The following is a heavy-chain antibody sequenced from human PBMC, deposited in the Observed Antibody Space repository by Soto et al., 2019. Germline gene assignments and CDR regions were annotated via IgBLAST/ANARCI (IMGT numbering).Heavy chain of an antibody. J-gene: IGHJ3*02. Sequence: SETLSLTCAVYGGSFSGYYWSWIRQPPGKGLEWIGEINHSGSTNYNPSLKSRVTISVDTSKNQFSLKLSSVTAADTAVYYCARVHAFDIWGQGTMVTGS. CDR3: ARVHAFDI. V-gene: IGHV4-34*01. CDR2: INHSGST. CDR1: GGSFSGYY.